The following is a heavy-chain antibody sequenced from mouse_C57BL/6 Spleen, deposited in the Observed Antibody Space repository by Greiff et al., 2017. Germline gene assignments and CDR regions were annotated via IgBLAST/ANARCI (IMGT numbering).Heavy chain of an antibody. J-gene: IGHJ3*01. CDR3: ARYSNYGFAY. Sequence: VHVKQSGPELVKPGASVKMSCKASGYTFTDYNMHWVKQSHGKSLEWIGYINPNNGGTSYNQKFKGKATLTVNKSSSTAYMELRSLTSEDSAVYYCARYSNYGFAYWGQGTLVTVSA. D-gene: IGHD2-5*01. V-gene: IGHV1-22*01. CDR1: GYTFTDYN. CDR2: INPNNGGT.